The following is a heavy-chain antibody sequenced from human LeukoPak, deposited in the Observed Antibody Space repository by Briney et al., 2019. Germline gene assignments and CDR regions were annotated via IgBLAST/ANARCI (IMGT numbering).Heavy chain of an antibody. V-gene: IGHV3-15*01. Sequence: GGSLRLSCAASGFTFRTAWMSWVRQAPGKGLEWVGRIKSKADGGTIDYAAPVKGRFSVSRDDSKNTVYLQMNSLKTEDTAVYYCATEGYCSGGNCYSFDHWGQGTLVTVSS. CDR2: IKSKADGGTI. J-gene: IGHJ4*02. D-gene: IGHD2-15*01. CDR3: ATEGYCSGGNCYSFDH. CDR1: GFTFRTAW.